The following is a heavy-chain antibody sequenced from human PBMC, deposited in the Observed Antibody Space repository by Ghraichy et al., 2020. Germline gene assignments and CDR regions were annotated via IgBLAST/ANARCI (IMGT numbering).Heavy chain of an antibody. J-gene: IGHJ4*02. V-gene: IGHV3-48*01. CDR3: ARCGDTAARAFDY. CDR1: GFTFSSYS. D-gene: IGHD5-18*01. CDR2: ISSSSSTI. Sequence: GGSLRLSCAASGFTFSSYSMNWVRQAPGKGLEWVSYISSSSSTIYYADSVKGRFTISRDNAKNSLYLQMNSLRAEDTAVYYCARCGDTAARAFDYWGQGTLVTVSS.